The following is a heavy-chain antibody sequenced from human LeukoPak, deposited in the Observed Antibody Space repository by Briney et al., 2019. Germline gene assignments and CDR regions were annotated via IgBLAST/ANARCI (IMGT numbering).Heavy chain of an antibody. J-gene: IGHJ4*02. CDR2: IYYSGST. CDR3: ARDPGTRYYGSGSTD. CDR1: GGSISSSSYY. V-gene: IGHV4-61*01. Sequence: PSETLPLTCTVSGGSISSSSYYWSWIRQPPGKGLEWIGFIYYSGSTNYNPSLKSRVTMSVDMSKNQFSLNLSSVTVADTAVYYCARDPGTRYYGSGSTDWGQGTLVTVSS. D-gene: IGHD3-10*01.